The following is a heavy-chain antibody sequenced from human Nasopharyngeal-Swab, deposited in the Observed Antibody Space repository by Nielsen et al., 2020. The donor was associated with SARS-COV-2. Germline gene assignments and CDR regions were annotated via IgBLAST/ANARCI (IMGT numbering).Heavy chain of an antibody. D-gene: IGHD5-18*01. CDR2: IYSGGST. Sequence: GGSPRLSCAASGFTVSSNYMSWVRQAPGKGLEWVSVIYSGGSTYYADSVKGRFTISRHNSKNTLYLQMNSLRAEDTAVYYCAREGYSYGYYYYGMDVWGQGTTVTVSS. J-gene: IGHJ6*02. CDR1: GFTVSSNY. CDR3: AREGYSYGYYYYGMDV. V-gene: IGHV3-53*04.